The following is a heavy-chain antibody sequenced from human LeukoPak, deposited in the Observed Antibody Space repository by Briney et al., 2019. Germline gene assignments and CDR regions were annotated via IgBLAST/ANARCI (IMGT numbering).Heavy chain of an antibody. V-gene: IGHV4-38-2*02. CDR3: ASNEYYYDSRGAFDI. CDR1: GYSISSGYY. Sequence: SQTLSLTCTVSGYSISSGYYWGWIRQPPGKGLEWIGSIYHSGSTYYNPSLKSRVTISVDTSKNQFSLKLSSVTAADTAVYYCASNEYYYDSRGAFDIWGQGTMVTVSS. D-gene: IGHD3-22*01. CDR2: IYHSGST. J-gene: IGHJ3*02.